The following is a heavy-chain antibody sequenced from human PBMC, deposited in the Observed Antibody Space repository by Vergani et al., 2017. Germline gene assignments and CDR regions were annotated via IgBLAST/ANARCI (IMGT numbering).Heavy chain of an antibody. CDR1: GYTFTGYY. CDR2: INHNSCGT. J-gene: IGHJ6*02. CDR3: ARGTLRQWRLYIVVVPAASRMDV. V-gene: IGHV1-2*02. Sequence: QVQLVQSGAEVKKPGASVKVSCKASGYTFTGYYMHWVRQAPGQGLEWIGWINHNSCGTNYAQKLQGRVTMIRDTSISTASMELSRLISDDTAMDYGARGTLRQWRLYIVVVPAASRMDVWGQGTTVTVSS. D-gene: IGHD2-2*01.